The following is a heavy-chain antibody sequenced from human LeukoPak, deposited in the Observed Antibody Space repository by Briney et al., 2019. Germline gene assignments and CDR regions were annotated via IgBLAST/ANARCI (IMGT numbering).Heavy chain of an antibody. D-gene: IGHD3-3*01. J-gene: IGHJ4*02. CDR1: GFNFSDYY. CDR2: ISGSGSTI. Sequence: GGSLRLSCAASGFNFSDYYMSWIRQAPGKGLEWVSYISGSGSTIYYADSVKGRFTISRDNSKNTLYLQMNSLRVEDTAVYYCARDGEWSGGHYWGQGTLVTVSS. V-gene: IGHV3-11*01. CDR3: ARDGEWSGGHY.